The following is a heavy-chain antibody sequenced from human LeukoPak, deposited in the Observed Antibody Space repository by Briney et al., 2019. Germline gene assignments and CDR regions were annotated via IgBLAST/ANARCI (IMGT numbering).Heavy chain of an antibody. Sequence: GGSLRLSCAASGFTFSTYWMTWVRQAPGKGLEWVATVRHDGGEKYFVDSVKGRFTISRDNSKNTLYLQMNSLRTEDTAVYYCARDARVYSNYLWGQGTLVTVSS. CDR3: ARDARVYSNYL. J-gene: IGHJ5*02. D-gene: IGHD4-11*01. V-gene: IGHV3-7*01. CDR2: VRHDGGEK. CDR1: GFTFSTYW.